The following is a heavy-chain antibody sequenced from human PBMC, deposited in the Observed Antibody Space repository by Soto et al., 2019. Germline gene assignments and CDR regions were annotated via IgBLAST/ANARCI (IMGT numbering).Heavy chain of an antibody. CDR3: AKFGSSDTVDTGEFIDE. CDR1: GFAFRSFC. V-gene: IGHV3-30*18. CDR2: ISKDGLNE. D-gene: IGHD3-10*01. J-gene: IGHJ4*02. Sequence: GGSLRLSCVASGFAFRSFCIHWVRQAPCKGLEWVAVISKDGLNEKYVDSVKGRFTVSRDNFKNTLYLQMTSLRPDDTAIYYCAKFGSSDTVDTGEFIDEWGRGSLVTVSS.